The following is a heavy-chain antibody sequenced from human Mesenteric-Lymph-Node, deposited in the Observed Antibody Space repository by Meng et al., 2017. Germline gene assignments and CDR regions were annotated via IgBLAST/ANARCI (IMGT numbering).Heavy chain of an antibody. CDR1: GFSLSTSGVG. CDR2: IYWDDDK. J-gene: IGHJ4*02. Sequence: QIPLKESGPPPVKPTQTLTLTCTFSGFSLSTSGVGVGWIRQPPGKALEWLALIYWDDDKRYSPSLKSRLTITKDTSKNQVVLTMTNMDPVDTATYYCAHRPRSDIAVAGYYFDYWGQGTLVTVSS. CDR3: AHRPRSDIAVAGYYFDY. D-gene: IGHD6-19*01. V-gene: IGHV2-5*02.